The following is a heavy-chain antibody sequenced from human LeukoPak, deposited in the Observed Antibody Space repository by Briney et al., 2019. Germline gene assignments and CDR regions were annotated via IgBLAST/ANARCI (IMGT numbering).Heavy chain of an antibody. J-gene: IGHJ4*02. D-gene: IGHD2-21*02. CDR2: IIPIFGTA. V-gene: IGHV1-69*01. CDR3: ARGRVKYCGGDCSSSFDY. CDR1: GGTFSSYA. Sequence: GASVTVSCKASGGTFSSYAISWVRQAPGQGLEWMGGIIPIFGTANYAQKFQGRVTITADESTSTAYMELSSLRSEDTAVYYCARGRVKYCGGDCSSSFDYWGQGTLVTVSS.